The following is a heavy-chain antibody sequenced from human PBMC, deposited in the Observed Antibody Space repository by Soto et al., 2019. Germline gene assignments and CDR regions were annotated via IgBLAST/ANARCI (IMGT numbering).Heavy chain of an antibody. D-gene: IGHD3-22*01. CDR3: ARGDDSSGYYCRN. CDR1: GFTVSSNY. Sequence: GGSLRLSCAASGFTVSSNYMSWVRQAPGKGLEWVSVIYSGGSTYYADSVKGRFTISRDNSKNTLYLQMNSLRAEDTAVYYCARGDDSSGYYCRNSGQGTLVTVSS. CDR2: IYSGGST. J-gene: IGHJ4*02. V-gene: IGHV3-66*01.